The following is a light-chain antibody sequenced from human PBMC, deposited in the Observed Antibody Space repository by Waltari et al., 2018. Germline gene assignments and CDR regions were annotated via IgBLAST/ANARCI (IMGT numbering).Light chain of an antibody. V-gene: IGKV3-20*01. CDR3: XLXXXSXXT. J-gene: IGKJ2*01. CDR2: GAS. CDR1: QSVYSSY. Sequence: EIXXXXSPGTLXLXPGEXATLSCRASQSVYSSYLGWYQQKPGQAPRLPIYGASNRATGIPDRLSGXXXVTXXTXXXTRLEXXDXAVXYCXLXXXSXXTFGQXXXXEXK.